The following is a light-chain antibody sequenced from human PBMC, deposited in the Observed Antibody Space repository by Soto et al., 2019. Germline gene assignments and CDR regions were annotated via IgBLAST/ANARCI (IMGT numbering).Light chain of an antibody. V-gene: IGKV2-28*01. CDR3: MQGLETPT. CDR1: ESLLHSIGYNY. Sequence: DIVMTQYPLSLSVTPGEPASISCRSSESLLHSIGYNYLDWYLQKPGQSPQLLIYLGSNRASGVPDRFSGSGSGTDFTLKISRVEADDVGVYYCMQGLETPTFGQGTKVDIK. CDR2: LGS. J-gene: IGKJ1*01.